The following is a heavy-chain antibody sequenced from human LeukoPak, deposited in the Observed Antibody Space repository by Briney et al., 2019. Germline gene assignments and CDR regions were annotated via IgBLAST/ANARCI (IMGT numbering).Heavy chain of an antibody. V-gene: IGHV7-4-1*02. Sequence: ASVKVSCKASGYIFTTYGINWVRQAPGQGLEYMGWINTHTGNPSYAQGFTGRFVFSSDTSVSTAYLQISSLEAADTAVYYCARVPNVRAFDYWGQGTPVTVSA. J-gene: IGHJ4*02. D-gene: IGHD3-10*02. CDR2: INTHTGNP. CDR1: GYIFTTYG. CDR3: ARVPNVRAFDY.